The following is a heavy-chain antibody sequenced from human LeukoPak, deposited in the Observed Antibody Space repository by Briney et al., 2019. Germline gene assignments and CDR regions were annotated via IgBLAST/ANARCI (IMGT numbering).Heavy chain of an antibody. V-gene: IGHV1-69*02. CDR2: IIPILGIA. J-gene: IGHJ5*02. CDR3: AAKICSSTSCYNNWFDP. CDR1: GGTFSSYT. D-gene: IGHD2-2*02. Sequence: SVKVSCKASGGTFSSYTISWVRQAPGQGLEWMGRIIPILGIANYAQKFQGRVSITAYKSTSTAYMELSSLRSEDTAVYYCAAKICSSTSCYNNWFDPWGQGTLVTVSS.